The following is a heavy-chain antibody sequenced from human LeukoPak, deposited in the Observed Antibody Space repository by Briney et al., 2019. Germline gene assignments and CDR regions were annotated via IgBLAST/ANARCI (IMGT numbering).Heavy chain of an antibody. V-gene: IGHV3-7*03. J-gene: IGHJ5*02. D-gene: IGHD6-19*01. CDR3: AKGDSSGWYESNWFDP. Sequence: GGSLRLSCAASGFTFSSYWMNWARQAPGKGLEWVASINHNGNVNYYVDSVKGRFTISRDNAKNSLYLQMSNLRAEDAAVYCCAKGDSSGWYESNWFDPWGQGTLVTVSS. CDR1: GFTFSSYW. CDR2: INHNGNVN.